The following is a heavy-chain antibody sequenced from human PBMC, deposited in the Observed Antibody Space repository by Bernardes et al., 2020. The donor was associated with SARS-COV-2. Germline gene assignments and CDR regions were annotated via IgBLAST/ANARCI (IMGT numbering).Heavy chain of an antibody. V-gene: IGHV4-59*01. CDR3: ARDPGLFFTGSFYS. CDR2: VYHIGTT. J-gene: IGHJ4*02. CDR1: GGSITNSY. Sequence: SETLSLTRTVSGGSITNSYWSWIRQPPGKGLEWIGYVYHIGTTSYNPSLKSRVTISRDTSNSQFSLRLRSVTAADTALYYCARDPGLFFTGSFYSWGQGLLVTVSS.